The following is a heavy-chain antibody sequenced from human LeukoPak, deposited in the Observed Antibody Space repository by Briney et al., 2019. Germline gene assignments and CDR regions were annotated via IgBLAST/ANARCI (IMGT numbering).Heavy chain of an antibody. J-gene: IGHJ4*02. D-gene: IGHD2/OR15-2a*01. CDR2: IYPRDSDT. Sequence: GESLKISCKAFGYSFSNYWIGWVRQMPRKALEWMGIIYPRDSDTRYSPSFQGQVTISVDTSITTAYLQWSSLKASDTAMYYCARNRDSDYWGQGTLVTVSS. CDR1: GYSFSNYW. CDR3: ARNRDSDY. V-gene: IGHV5-51*01.